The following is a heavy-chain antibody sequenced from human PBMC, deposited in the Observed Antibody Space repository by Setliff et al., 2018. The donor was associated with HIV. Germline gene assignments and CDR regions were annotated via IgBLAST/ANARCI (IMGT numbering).Heavy chain of an antibody. J-gene: IGHJ4*02. Sequence: PGGSLRLSCAASGLMFSTYSMNWVRQAPGEGLEWLSYISSSGTTIRYADSVKGRFTISRDNAKKSLYLQMKSLRADDTAVYYCARVRPRQLVSTNPPYYFDYWGQGTLVTVSS. CDR3: ARVRPRQLVSTNPPYYFDY. CDR1: GLMFSTYS. D-gene: IGHD6-13*01. V-gene: IGHV3-48*01. CDR2: ISSSGTTI.